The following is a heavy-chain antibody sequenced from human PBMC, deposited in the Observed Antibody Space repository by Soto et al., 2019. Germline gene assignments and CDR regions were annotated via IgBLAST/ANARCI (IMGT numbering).Heavy chain of an antibody. D-gene: IGHD4-17*01. CDR3: AIYGGNSVSFDY. V-gene: IGHV4-30-4*01. J-gene: IGHJ4*02. CDR2: ISYSGST. Sequence: QVQLQESCPGLVKPSQTLSLTCTVSGGSISSGDYYWSWIRQPPGKGLEWIGYISYSGSTYYNPSLKSRVTISVDTSKNQFSLKLSSVTAAYTAVYFCAIYGGNSVSFDYWCQGTLVTVSS. CDR1: GGSISSGDYY.